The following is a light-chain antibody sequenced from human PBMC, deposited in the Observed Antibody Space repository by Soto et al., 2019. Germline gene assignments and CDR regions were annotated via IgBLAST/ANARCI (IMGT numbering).Light chain of an antibody. CDR1: QSISSW. CDR2: DAS. V-gene: IGKV1-5*01. CDR3: QQYNSYSPT. Sequence: DIQMTQSPSTLSASVGDRVTITCRASQSISSWLAWYQQKPGKAPKLLIYDASSLESGAPSRFSGSGSGTEFTLTISSLQPDDFATSYCQQYNSYSPTFGQGTKVDI. J-gene: IGKJ1*01.